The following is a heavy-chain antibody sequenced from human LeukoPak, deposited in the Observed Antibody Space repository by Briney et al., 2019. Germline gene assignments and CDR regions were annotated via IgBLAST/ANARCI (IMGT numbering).Heavy chain of an antibody. CDR3: ARDGLRWQFDY. V-gene: IGHV4-39*07. D-gene: IGHD4-23*01. CDR1: GGSISSSSYY. Sequence: PSETLSLTCTVSGGSISSSSYYWGWIRQPPGKGLEWIGSIYYSGSTYYNPSLKSRVTISVDTSKNQFSLKLSSVTAADTAVYYCARDGLRWQFDYWGQGTLVTVSS. J-gene: IGHJ4*02. CDR2: IYYSGST.